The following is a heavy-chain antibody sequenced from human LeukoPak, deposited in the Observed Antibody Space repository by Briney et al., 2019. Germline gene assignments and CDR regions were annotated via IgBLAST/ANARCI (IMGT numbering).Heavy chain of an antibody. CDR2: ISADGGSS. CDR1: GFTFGDYP. CDR3: AKDMGGSGRNWASNWFDP. D-gene: IGHD1-26*01. J-gene: IGHJ5*02. Sequence: GGSLRLFCAASGFTFGDYPMHWIRQTPGQGLEWVSLISADGGSSFQADSVRGRFTISRDNSKNSLYLQMNSLRSEDTASYYCAKDMGGSGRNWASNWFDPWGQGTLVTVSS. V-gene: IGHV3-43*02.